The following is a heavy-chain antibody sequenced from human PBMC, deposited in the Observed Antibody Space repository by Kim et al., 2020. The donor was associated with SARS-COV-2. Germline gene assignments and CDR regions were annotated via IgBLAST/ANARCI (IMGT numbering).Heavy chain of an antibody. CDR1: GGTFSSYA. CDR3: ARVRFLEWFVSGLQGDDAFDI. Sequence: SVKVSCKASGGTFSSYAISWVRQAPGQGLEWMGGIIPIFGTANYAQKFQGRVTITADESTSTAYMELSSLSSEDTAVYYCARVRFLEWFVSGLQGDDAFDIWGQGTMVTVSS. CDR2: IIPIFGTA. J-gene: IGHJ3*02. V-gene: IGHV1-69*13. D-gene: IGHD3-3*01.